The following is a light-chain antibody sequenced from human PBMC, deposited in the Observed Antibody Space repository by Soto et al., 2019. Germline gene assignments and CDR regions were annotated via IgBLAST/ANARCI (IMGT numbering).Light chain of an antibody. J-gene: IGLJ1*01. CDR1: SSDVGAYNY. CDR3: SSYAGSSTV. V-gene: IGLV2-8*01. Sequence: ALTQPPSASGSPGQSVTISCTGTSSDVGAYNYVSWYQQHPGKAPKLMIYEVSYRPSGVPDRFSGSKSGNTASLTVSGLQAEDEADYYCSSYAGSSTVFGTGTKVTVL. CDR2: EVS.